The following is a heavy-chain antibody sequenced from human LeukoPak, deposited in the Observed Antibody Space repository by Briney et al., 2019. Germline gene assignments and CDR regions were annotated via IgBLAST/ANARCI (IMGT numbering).Heavy chain of an antibody. Sequence: NPSETLSLTCTVSGGSVSSSSYEWHWLRQPAGKGREWIARIYTSGSTNYDPSLESRVIISMDTSKNQFSLRLNSVTAADTAVYYCARTEPGGKFAYWGQGALVTVSS. J-gene: IGHJ4*02. CDR3: ARTEPGGKFAY. CDR1: GGSVSSSSYE. CDR2: IYTSGST. D-gene: IGHD1-14*01. V-gene: IGHV4-61*02.